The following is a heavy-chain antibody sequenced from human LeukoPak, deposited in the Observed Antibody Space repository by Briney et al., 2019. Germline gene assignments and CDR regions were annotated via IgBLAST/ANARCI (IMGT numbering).Heavy chain of an antibody. CDR3: ARARIDY. D-gene: IGHD1-14*01. Sequence: GGSPRLSCAASTFTFSNYGMHWVRQAPGKGLEWLAFIQYDGSDKYYADSVKGRFTISRDNAKDSLHLLVNSLRAEDTAMYYCARARIDYWGQGTLVTVSS. J-gene: IGHJ4*02. CDR1: TFTFSNYG. V-gene: IGHV3-30*02. CDR2: IQYDGSDK.